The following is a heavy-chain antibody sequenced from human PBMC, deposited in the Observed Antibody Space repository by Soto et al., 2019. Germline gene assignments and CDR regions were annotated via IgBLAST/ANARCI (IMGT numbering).Heavy chain of an antibody. CDR3: ATAGSVVPAASDY. D-gene: IGHD2-2*01. V-gene: IGHV3-23*01. CDR1: GFTFSSYA. J-gene: IGHJ4*02. Sequence: EVQLLESGGGLVQPGGSLRLSCAASGFTFSSYAMSWVRQAPGKGLEWVSAISGSGGSTYYADSVKGRFTISRDNSKNTLYLQMNSLRAEDTAVYYCATAGSVVPAASDYWGQGTLVTVSS. CDR2: ISGSGGST.